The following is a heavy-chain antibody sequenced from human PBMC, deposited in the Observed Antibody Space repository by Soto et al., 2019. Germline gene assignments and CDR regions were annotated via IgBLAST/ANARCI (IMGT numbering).Heavy chain of an antibody. CDR1: GFTFSSNY. J-gene: IGHJ6*03. CDR2: IYSGGST. D-gene: IGHD6-19*01. CDR3: ARELSSVAGPYYYYYMDV. V-gene: IGHV3-53*04. Sequence: GGSLRLSCAASGFTFSSNYMSWVRQAPGKGLEWVSVIYSGGSTYYADSVKGRFTISRHNSKNTLYLQMNSLRAEDTAVYYCARELSSVAGPYYYYYMDVWGKGTTVTVSS.